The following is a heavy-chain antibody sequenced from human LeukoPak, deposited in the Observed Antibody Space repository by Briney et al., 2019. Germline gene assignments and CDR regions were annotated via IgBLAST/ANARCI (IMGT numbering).Heavy chain of an antibody. D-gene: IGHD5-12*01. J-gene: IGHJ4*02. CDR3: ARGRYTSGLGFY. V-gene: IGHV1-8*01. CDR1: GYTFTSYD. Sequence: ASVKVSCEASGYTFTSYDINWVRQATGQGLEWMGWMNPNSGNTRHAQKFQGRVTMTWDTSIGTAYMELSSLRSEDTAMYYCARGRYTSGLGFYWGQGSLVTVSA. CDR2: MNPNSGNT.